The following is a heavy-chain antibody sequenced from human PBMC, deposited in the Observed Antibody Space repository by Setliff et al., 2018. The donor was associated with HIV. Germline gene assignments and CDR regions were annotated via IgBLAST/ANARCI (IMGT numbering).Heavy chain of an antibody. V-gene: IGHV1-69*13. CDR2: IIPIFGTA. D-gene: IGHD2-15*01. J-gene: IGHJ4*02. CDR3: ARGGYCSGGSCYLFDY. CDR1: GGTFSSYA. Sequence: SVKVSCKASGGTFSSYAISWVRQAPGQGLEWMGGIIPIFGTANYAQKFQCRVTITADESTSTAYMELSSLRSEDTAVYYCARGGYCSGGSCYLFDYWGQGTLVTVSS.